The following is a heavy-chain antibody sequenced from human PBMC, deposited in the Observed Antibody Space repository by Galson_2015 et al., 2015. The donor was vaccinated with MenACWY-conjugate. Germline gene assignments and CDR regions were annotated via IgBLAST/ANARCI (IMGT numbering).Heavy chain of an antibody. V-gene: IGHV3-48*04. CDR3: ARGGRGYSYGLGY. Sequence: SLRLSCAASGFTFSSYSMNWVRQAPGKGLEWVSYISSSSSTIYYADSVKGRFTISRDNAKNPLYLQMNSLRAEDTAVYYCARGGRGYSYGLGYWGQGTLVTVSS. J-gene: IGHJ4*02. CDR2: ISSSSSTI. D-gene: IGHD5-18*01. CDR1: GFTFSSYS.